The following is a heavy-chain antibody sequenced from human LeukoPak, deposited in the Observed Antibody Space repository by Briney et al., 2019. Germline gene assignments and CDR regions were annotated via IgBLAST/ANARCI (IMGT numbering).Heavy chain of an antibody. CDR1: GFTFSSYS. J-gene: IGHJ4*02. D-gene: IGHD1-26*01. Sequence: GGSLRLSCAASGFTFSSYSMNWVRQAPGKGLEWVSSISSSSSYIYYADSVKGRFTISRDNAKNSLYLQMNSLRAEDTAVYYCARDQSIVGARGGYYFDYWGQGTLVTVSS. CDR2: ISSSSSYI. CDR3: ARDQSIVGARGGYYFDY. V-gene: IGHV3-21*01.